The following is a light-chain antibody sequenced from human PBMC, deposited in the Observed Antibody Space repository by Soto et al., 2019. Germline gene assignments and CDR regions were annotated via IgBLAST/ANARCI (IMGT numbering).Light chain of an antibody. CDR1: QSVGRNY. V-gene: IGKV3-20*01. CDR3: QQYGTSPWA. J-gene: IGKJ1*01. CDR2: AAS. Sequence: EIVLTQFPGTLSLSPGERATLSCRASQSVGRNYVAWYQQKPGQAPRVIIYAASNRASGIPDRVSGSGSGSDFTLTISRLETEDFAVYYCQQYGTSPWAFGQGTKVEIK.